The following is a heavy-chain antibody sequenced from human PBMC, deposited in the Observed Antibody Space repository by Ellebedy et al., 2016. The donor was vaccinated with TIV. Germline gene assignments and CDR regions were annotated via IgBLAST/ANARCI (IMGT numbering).Heavy chain of an antibody. D-gene: IGHD4-17*01. V-gene: IGHV4-59*01. CDR3: ARGERLRGLNRFDP. Sequence: MPSETLSLTCSVSGGSISSFYWSWIRQPPGKGLEWIGYIYYSGSTNYNPSLKSRLTISIDTSKNQFSLNRSSVCAADTAVYYCARGERLRGLNRFDPWGQGTLVTVSS. CDR1: GGSISSFY. J-gene: IGHJ5*02. CDR2: IYYSGST.